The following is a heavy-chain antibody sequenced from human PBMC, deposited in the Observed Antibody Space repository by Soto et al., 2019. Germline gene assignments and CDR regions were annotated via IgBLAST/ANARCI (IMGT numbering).Heavy chain of an antibody. D-gene: IGHD3-22*01. J-gene: IGHJ4*02. CDR1: GGSISSYY. CDR2: INHSGGT. V-gene: IGHV4-34*01. Sequence: SETLSLTCTVSGGSISSYYWSWIRQPPGKGLEWIGEINHSGGTNYNPSLKSRVTISVDTSKNQFSLKLSSVTAADTAVYYCAFSAPTRYYYDSSGDFDHWGQGTLVTVSS. CDR3: AFSAPTRYYYDSSGDFDH.